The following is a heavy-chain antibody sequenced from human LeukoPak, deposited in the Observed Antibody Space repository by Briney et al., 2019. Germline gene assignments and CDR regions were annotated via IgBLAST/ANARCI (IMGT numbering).Heavy chain of an antibody. J-gene: IGHJ4*02. CDR3: AGHLRYFDWFDY. D-gene: IGHD3-9*01. CDR2: ISGSGGST. Sequence: GGSLRLSCAASGFTFSSYAMSWVRQAPGKGLEWVSAISGSGGSTYYADSVKGRFTISRDNSKNTLYLRMNSLRAEDTAVYYCAGHLRYFDWFDYWGQGTLVTVSS. CDR1: GFTFSSYA. V-gene: IGHV3-23*01.